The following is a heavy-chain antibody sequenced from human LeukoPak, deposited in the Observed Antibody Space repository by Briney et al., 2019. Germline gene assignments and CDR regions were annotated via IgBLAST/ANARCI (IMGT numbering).Heavy chain of an antibody. D-gene: IGHD2-2*02. CDR2: ICYSGTT. Sequence: SETLSLTCTVSGGSISSSSYYWVWLRQPPGKGLEWIGSICYSGTTSYNPSIKSSITISVDTSKHQFSLKLSSVTAADTAVYFCARRPLYGAGIPDSWGQGTLVTVSS. V-gene: IGHV4-39*01. CDR3: ARRPLYGAGIPDS. CDR1: GGSISSSSYY. J-gene: IGHJ4*02.